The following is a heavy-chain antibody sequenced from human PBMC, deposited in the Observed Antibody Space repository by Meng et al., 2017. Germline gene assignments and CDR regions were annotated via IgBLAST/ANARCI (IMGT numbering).Heavy chain of an antibody. Sequence: SVKVSCKASGYTFTGYYMHWVRQAPGQGLEWMGGIIPIFGTANYAQKFQGRVTITADKSTSTAYMELSSLRSEDTAVYYCARLDSSGGTGNDDYWGQGTLVTVSS. CDR2: IIPIFGTA. CDR1: GYTFTGYY. D-gene: IGHD3-22*01. V-gene: IGHV1-69*06. J-gene: IGHJ4*02. CDR3: ARLDSSGGTGNDDY.